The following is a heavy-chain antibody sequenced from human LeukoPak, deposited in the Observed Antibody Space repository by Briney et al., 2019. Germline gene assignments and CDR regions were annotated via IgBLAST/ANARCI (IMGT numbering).Heavy chain of an antibody. D-gene: IGHD4-17*01. CDR2: IRYDGGNK. CDR1: GFTFSSYA. V-gene: IGHV3-30*04. Sequence: SGGSLRLSCAASGFTFSSYAMHWVRQAPDKGLEWVAFIRYDGGNKYYADSVKGRFTISRDNSKNTLYLQMNSLRTEDTAVYYCARPTVTHFDYWGQGTLVTVSS. CDR3: ARPTVTHFDY. J-gene: IGHJ4*02.